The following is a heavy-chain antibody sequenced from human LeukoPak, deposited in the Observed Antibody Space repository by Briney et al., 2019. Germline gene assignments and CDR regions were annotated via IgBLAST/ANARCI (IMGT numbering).Heavy chain of an antibody. J-gene: IGHJ4*02. CDR3: AKDVLYYDILTGYFDY. CDR1: GFTFSSYG. CDR2: IRYDGSNK. V-gene: IGHV3-30*02. D-gene: IGHD3-9*01. Sequence: GGSLRLSCAASGFTFSSYGMHWVRQAPGKGLEWVAFIRYDGSNKYYADSVKGRFTISRDNSKNTLYLQMNSLRAEDTAVYYCAKDVLYYDILTGYFDYWGQGTLVTVSS.